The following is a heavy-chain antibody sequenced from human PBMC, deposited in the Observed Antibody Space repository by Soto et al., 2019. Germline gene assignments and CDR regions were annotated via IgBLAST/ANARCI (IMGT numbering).Heavy chain of an antibody. Sequence: ASVKVSCKASGGTFSSYAISWVRQAPGQGLEWMGGIIPIFGTANYAQKFQGRVTITADESTSTAYMELSSLRSEDTAVYYCARGFVDKYYYDSSGYYWPGCFDYWGQGTLVTVSS. CDR1: GGTFSSYA. V-gene: IGHV1-69*13. CDR3: ARGFVDKYYYDSSGYYWPGCFDY. J-gene: IGHJ4*02. CDR2: IIPIFGTA. D-gene: IGHD3-22*01.